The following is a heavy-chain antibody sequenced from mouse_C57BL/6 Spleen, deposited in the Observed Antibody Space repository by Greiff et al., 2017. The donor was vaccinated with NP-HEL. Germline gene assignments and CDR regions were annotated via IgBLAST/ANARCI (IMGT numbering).Heavy chain of an antibody. CDR3: ARDYGGGDAMDY. D-gene: IGHD1-1*01. CDR1: GYTFTSYW. J-gene: IGHJ4*01. CDR2: IDPSDSET. V-gene: IGHV1-52*01. Sequence: QVQLQQPGAELVRPGSSVKLSCKASGYTFTSYWMHWVKQRPIQGLEWIGNIDPSDSETHYNQKFKDKATLTVVKFSSTAYMQLSSLTSEDSAVYYCARDYGGGDAMDYWGQGTSVTVSS.